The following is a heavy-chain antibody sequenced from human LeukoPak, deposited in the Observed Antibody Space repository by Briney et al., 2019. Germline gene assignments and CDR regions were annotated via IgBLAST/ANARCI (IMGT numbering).Heavy chain of an antibody. J-gene: IGHJ3*02. V-gene: IGHV1-2*02. CDR2: INPKSGGT. Sequence: ASVKVSCRTSGYTFSNYYMHWVRQAPGQGPEWMGWINPKSGGTDYAQRFQGRVTMTRDTSISTAYMELSGLRSDETAVYYCARDGVYSTNFDAFDIWGQGTMVTVSS. CDR1: GYTFSNYY. CDR3: ARDGVYSTNFDAFDI. D-gene: IGHD6-13*01.